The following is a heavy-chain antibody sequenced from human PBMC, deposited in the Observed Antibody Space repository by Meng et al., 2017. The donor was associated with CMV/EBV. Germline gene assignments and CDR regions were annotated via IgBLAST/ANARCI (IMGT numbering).Heavy chain of an antibody. CDR1: GFTFSSYS. V-gene: IGHV3-21*01. CDR2: ISSSSSYI. CDR3: ARSIVGVVIALDY. J-gene: IGHJ4*02. D-gene: IGHD2-21*01. Sequence: GESLKISCAASGFTFSSYSMNWVRQAPGKGLEWVSSISSSSSYIYYADSVKGRFTISRDNAKNSLSLQMNSLRAEDTAVYYCARSIVGVVIALDYWGQGTLVTVSS.